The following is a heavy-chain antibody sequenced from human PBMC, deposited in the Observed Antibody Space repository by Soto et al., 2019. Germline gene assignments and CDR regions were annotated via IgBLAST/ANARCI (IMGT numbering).Heavy chain of an antibody. Sequence: SETLYLTCTVSGGSISSYYWSWIRQPPGKGLEWIGYIYYSRSTNYNPSLKSRVTISVDTSKNQFSLKLSSVTAADTAVYYCARQPRYCSSTSCPFDYWGQGTLVTVSS. CDR3: ARQPRYCSSTSCPFDY. J-gene: IGHJ4*02. CDR1: GGSISSYY. D-gene: IGHD2-2*01. V-gene: IGHV4-59*08. CDR2: IYYSRST.